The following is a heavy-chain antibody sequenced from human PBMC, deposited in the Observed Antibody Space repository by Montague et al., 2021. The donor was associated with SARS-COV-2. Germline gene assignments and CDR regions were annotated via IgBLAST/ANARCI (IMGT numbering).Heavy chain of an antibody. V-gene: IGHV3-30*18. CDR3: AKDRRYYDFWSGYLGRPTRHFYYYGLDF. D-gene: IGHD3-3*01. CDR2: ISYDGSNK. J-gene: IGHJ6*02. Sequence: SLRLSCAASGFTFSSYGMHWVRQAPGKGLEWVAVISYDGSNKYYADSVKGRFTISRDNSKNTLYLQMNSLRAEDTAVYYCAKDRRYYDFWSGYLGRPTRHFYYYGLDFWGQGTTVTVSS. CDR1: GFTFSSYG.